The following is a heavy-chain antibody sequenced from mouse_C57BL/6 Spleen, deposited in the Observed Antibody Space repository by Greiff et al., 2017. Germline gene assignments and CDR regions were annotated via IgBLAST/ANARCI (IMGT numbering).Heavy chain of an antibody. V-gene: IGHV1-53*01. CDR1: GYTFTSYW. CDR3: ARSYGSSSAWFAY. CDR2: INPSNGGT. Sequence: VQLQQPWTELVKPGASVKLSCKASGYTFTSYWMHWVKQRPGQGLEWIGNINPSNGGTNYNEKFKSKATLTVDKSSSTAYMQLSSLTSEDSAVYYCARSYGSSSAWFAYWGQGTLVTVSA. D-gene: IGHD1-1*01. J-gene: IGHJ3*01.